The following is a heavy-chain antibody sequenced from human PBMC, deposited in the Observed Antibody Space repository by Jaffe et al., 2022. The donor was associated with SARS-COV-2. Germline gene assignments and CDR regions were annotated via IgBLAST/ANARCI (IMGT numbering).Heavy chain of an antibody. D-gene: IGHD6-19*01. Sequence: QVQLVESGGGVVQPGRSLRLSCAASGFTFSSYAMHWVRQAPGKGLEWVAVISYDGSNKYYADSVKGRFTISRDNSKNTLYLQMNSLRAEDTAVYYCARALPAGIAVAGPLGYWGQGTLVTVSS. J-gene: IGHJ4*02. CDR1: GFTFSSYA. V-gene: IGHV3-30-3*01. CDR3: ARALPAGIAVAGPLGY. CDR2: ISYDGSNK.